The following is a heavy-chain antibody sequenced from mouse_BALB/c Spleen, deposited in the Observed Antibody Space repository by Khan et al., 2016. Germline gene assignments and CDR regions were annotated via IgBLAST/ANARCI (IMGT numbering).Heavy chain of an antibody. CDR3: ARSGYGYDY. V-gene: IGHV1-80*01. Sequence: QVQLKQSGAELVRPGSSVKISCKASGYAFSIYWMNWVKQRHGQGLEWIGQIYPGDGDTDYNGKFKDKATLTADKSSSTAYMQLSSLTSEDSAVYFCARSGYGYDYWGQGTTLTVSS. D-gene: IGHD2-2*01. CDR2: IYPGDGDT. CDR1: GYAFSIYW. J-gene: IGHJ2*01.